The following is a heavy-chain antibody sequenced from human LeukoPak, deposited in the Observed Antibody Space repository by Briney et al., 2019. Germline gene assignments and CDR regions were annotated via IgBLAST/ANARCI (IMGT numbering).Heavy chain of an antibody. V-gene: IGHV4-4*07. CDR3: ARDCTEGGATTGTHSAFDI. Sequence: PSETLSLTCTASGGSISSYYWSWIRQPPGKGLEWISRIYTSGSTNYNPSLKSRVTMSVDTSKNQFSLKLNSVNAADTAVYYCARDCTEGGATTGTHSAFDIWGQGTMVTVSS. CDR2: IYTSGST. CDR1: GGSISSYY. D-gene: IGHD1-26*01. J-gene: IGHJ3*02.